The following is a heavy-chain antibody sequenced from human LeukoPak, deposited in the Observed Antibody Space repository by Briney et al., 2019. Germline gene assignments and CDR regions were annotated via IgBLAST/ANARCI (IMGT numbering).Heavy chain of an antibody. CDR3: AKRYSGYDFIDY. V-gene: IGHV3-23*01. J-gene: IGHJ4*02. CDR1: GFTFSSYA. Sequence: GSLRLSCAASGFTFSSYAMSWVRQAPGKGLEWVSAISGSGGSTYYADSVKGRFTISRDNSKNTLYLQMNSLRAEDTAVYYCAKRYSGYDFIDYWGQGTLVTVSS. CDR2: ISGSGGST. D-gene: IGHD5-12*01.